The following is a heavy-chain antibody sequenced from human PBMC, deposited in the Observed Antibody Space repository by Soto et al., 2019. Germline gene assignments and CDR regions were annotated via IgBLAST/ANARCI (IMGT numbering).Heavy chain of an antibody. D-gene: IGHD2-15*01. CDR2: IIPIFGPT. J-gene: IGHJ4*02. V-gene: IGHV1-69*06. Sequence: QVQLVQSGAEVKKPGSSVKVSCKASGGTFNTYAINWVRQAPGQGLEWMGGIIPIFGPTNYTQKFQSRVTITADISTSTAYMELSSLRSEDTAVYYCARDGYCSGGSCYSLGYWGPGTLVTVSS. CDR3: ARDGYCSGGSCYSLGY. CDR1: GGTFNTYA.